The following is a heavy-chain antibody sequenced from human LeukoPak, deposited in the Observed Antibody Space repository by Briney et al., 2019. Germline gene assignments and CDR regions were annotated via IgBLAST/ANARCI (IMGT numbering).Heavy chain of an antibody. D-gene: IGHD3-10*01. CDR3: TRVGSYYGSGSHYYFDY. CDR2: IIPIFGTA. Sequence: SVKVSCKASGGTFSSYAISWVRQAPGQGLEWMGGIIPIFGTANYAQKFQGRVTITTDESTSTAYMELSSLRSEDTAVYYCTRVGSYYGSGSHYYFDYWGQGTLVTVSS. J-gene: IGHJ4*02. V-gene: IGHV1-69*05. CDR1: GGTFSSYA.